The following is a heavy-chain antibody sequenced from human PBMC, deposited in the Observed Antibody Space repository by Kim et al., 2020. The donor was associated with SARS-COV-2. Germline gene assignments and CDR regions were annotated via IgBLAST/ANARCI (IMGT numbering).Heavy chain of an antibody. D-gene: IGHD6-19*01. CDR2: IYHSGST. Sequence: SETLSLTCAVSGGSISSSNWWSWVRQPPGKGLEWIGEIYHSGSTNYNPSLKSRVTISVDKSKNQFSLKLSSVTAADTAVYYCARGFSTGSRIAVAGTEVHFDYWGQGTLVTVSS. J-gene: IGHJ4*02. V-gene: IGHV4-4*02. CDR3: ARGFSTGSRIAVAGTEVHFDY. CDR1: GGSISSSNW.